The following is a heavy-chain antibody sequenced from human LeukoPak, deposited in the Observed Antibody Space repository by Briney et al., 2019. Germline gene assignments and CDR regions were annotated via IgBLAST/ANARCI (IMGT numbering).Heavy chain of an antibody. J-gene: IGHJ4*02. D-gene: IGHD3-10*01. CDR1: GFTFNNYG. CDR3: ARGLYYGSGSPIDY. V-gene: IGHV3-33*01. Sequence: PGGSLRLSCAASGFTFNNYGVHWVRQAPGKGLKWVAVIWVDGSYTYYADSVKGRLTISRDNSKTTLCLQMSSLKAEDTAVYYCARGLYYGSGSPIDYWGQGTLVTVSS. CDR2: IWVDGSYT.